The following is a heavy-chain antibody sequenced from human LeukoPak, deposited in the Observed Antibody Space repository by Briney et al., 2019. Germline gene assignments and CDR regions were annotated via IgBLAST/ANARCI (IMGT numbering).Heavy chain of an antibody. CDR1: GYTFTSYD. J-gene: IGHJ4*02. V-gene: IGHV1-8*03. Sequence: ASVKVSCKASGYTFTSYDINWVRQATGQGLEWMGWMNPNSGNTGYAQKFQGRVTITRNTSISTAYMELSSLRSEDTAVYYCARGPPPRGGMEYWGQGTLVTVSS. CDR3: ARGPPPRGGMEY. CDR2: MNPNSGNT. D-gene: IGHD1-14*01.